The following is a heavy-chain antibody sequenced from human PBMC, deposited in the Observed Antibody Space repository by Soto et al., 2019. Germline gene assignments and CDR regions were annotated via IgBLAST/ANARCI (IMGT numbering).Heavy chain of an antibody. CDR1: GFTFSNYA. J-gene: IGHJ4*02. CDR2: LSGSGVST. D-gene: IGHD3-22*01. Sequence: HPGGSMRLSCAASGFTFSNYAMTWFRQAPGKGLEWVSALSGSGVSTYYADSVMGRFTISRDNSKNTVYLQMNSLRAEDTAVYYCSKIESRFYYDSTGYYPFDYWGQGTLVTVS. V-gene: IGHV3-23*01. CDR3: SKIESRFYYDSTGYYPFDY.